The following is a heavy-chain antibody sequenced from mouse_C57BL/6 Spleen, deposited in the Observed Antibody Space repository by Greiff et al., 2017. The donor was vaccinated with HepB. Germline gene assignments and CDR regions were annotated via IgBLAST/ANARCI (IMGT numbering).Heavy chain of an antibody. Sequence: EVMLVESGGGLVQPKGSLKLSCAASGFSFNTYAMNWVRQAPGKGLEWVARIRSKSNNYATYYADSVKDRFTISRDDSESMLYLQMNNLKTEEKAMYYCVRQSYDPYYFDYWGQGTTLTVSS. J-gene: IGHJ2*01. CDR3: VRQSYDPYYFDY. V-gene: IGHV10-1*01. CDR1: GFSFNTYA. CDR2: IRSKSNNYAT. D-gene: IGHD2-3*01.